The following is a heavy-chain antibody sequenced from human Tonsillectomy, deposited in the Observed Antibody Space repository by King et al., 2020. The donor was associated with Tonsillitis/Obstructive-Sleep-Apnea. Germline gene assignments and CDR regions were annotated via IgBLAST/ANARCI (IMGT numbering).Heavy chain of an antibody. J-gene: IGHJ5*02. Sequence: VQLVQSGAEVKNPGASVKVSCKASGYTFTDYYMHWVRQAPGQGLEWMGWINPNNGGTNYAQKFQGRVTMTRDTSISTAYMEVSRLRYDDTAVYYCARDRPTETWFDPWGQGTLVTVSS. CDR3: ARDRPTETWFDP. V-gene: IGHV1-2*02. CDR2: INPNNGGT. CDR1: GYTFTDYY.